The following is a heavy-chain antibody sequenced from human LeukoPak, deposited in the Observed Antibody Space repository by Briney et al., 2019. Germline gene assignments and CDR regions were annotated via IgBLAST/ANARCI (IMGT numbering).Heavy chain of an antibody. Sequence: SETLSLTCTVSGGSISDYNWSWIPQPPGKRLEWIGHIHNSGSAKYNPSPKRRVTLSADTTKSQFSLKLISVTAADTAVYYCARYDRSGYGFDCWGQGTLVTVSS. D-gene: IGHD5-12*01. CDR2: IHNSGSA. CDR1: GGSISDYN. CDR3: ARYDRSGYGFDC. V-gene: IGHV4-59*01. J-gene: IGHJ4*02.